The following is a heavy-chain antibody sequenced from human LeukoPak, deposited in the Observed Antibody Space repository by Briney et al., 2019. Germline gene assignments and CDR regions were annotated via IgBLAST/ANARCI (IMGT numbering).Heavy chain of an antibody. J-gene: IGHJ3*02. D-gene: IGHD1-26*01. Sequence: PSETLSLTCTVSGASISSSTSYWGWIRQPAGKGLEWIGRIYTSGSTNYNPSLKSRVTISVDTSKNQFSLKLSSVTAADTAVYYCARGRQLVGADDAFDIWGQGTMVTVSS. CDR1: GASISSSTSY. CDR3: ARGRQLVGADDAFDI. V-gene: IGHV4-61*02. CDR2: IYTSGST.